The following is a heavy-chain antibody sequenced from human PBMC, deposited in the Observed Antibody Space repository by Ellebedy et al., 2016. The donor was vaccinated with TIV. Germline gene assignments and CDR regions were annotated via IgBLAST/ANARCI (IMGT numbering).Heavy chain of an antibody. V-gene: IGHV3-23*01. D-gene: IGHD3-10*01. CDR2: ISGRGDST. CDR3: ARPRGVHY. Sequence: GESLKISCAASGFTFSNSAMSWVRQAPGKGLEWVSGISGRGDSTTYADSVKGRFTISRDNSKNTLYLQMNSLRAEDMAVYYCARPRGVHYWGQGTLVTVSS. J-gene: IGHJ4*02. CDR1: GFTFSNSA.